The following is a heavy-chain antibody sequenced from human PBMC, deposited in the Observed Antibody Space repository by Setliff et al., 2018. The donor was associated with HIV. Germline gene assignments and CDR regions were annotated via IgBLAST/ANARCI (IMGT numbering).Heavy chain of an antibody. D-gene: IGHD2-2*01. Sequence: SETLSLTCTVSGASVSTTGYYWGWLRQSPGKGLQWIGTTFYSGSTYYNPSLKSRVTISLDTSNNDFSLTLTSVTAADTALYFCARVVPAGMPANWFDPWGQGTLVTVSS. CDR2: TFYSGST. CDR3: ARVVPAGMPANWFDP. J-gene: IGHJ5*02. V-gene: IGHV4-39*02. CDR1: GASVSTTGYY.